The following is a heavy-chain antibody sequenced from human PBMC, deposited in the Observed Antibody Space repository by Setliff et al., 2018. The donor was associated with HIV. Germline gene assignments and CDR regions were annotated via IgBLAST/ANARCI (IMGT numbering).Heavy chain of an antibody. V-gene: IGHV4-38-2*02. J-gene: IGHJ5*02. CDR3: ARDLGSAYSYAQGRFDP. Sequence: SETLSLTCTVSGYSISSGYYWGWIRQPPGEGLEWIGSIHQSGSTYYNSSLKSRVTMSVDTSKNKFSLKLSSVTAADTAVYYCARDLGSAYSYAQGRFDPWGQGTLVTVSS. CDR1: GYSISSGYY. D-gene: IGHD5-18*01. CDR2: IHQSGST.